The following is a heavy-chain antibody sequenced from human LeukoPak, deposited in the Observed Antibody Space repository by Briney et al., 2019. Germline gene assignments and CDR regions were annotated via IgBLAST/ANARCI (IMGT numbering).Heavy chain of an antibody. Sequence: SETLSLTCAVYGGSFSGYYWSWIRQPPGKGLEWIGEINHSGSTNYNPSLKSRVTISVDTSKNQFSLKLSSVTAADTAVYYCARVGHRGVGIVTPYYYGMDVWGQGTTVTVSS. CDR3: ARVGHRGVGIVTPYYYGMDV. CDR2: INHSGST. CDR1: GGSFSGYY. J-gene: IGHJ6*02. D-gene: IGHD3-10*01. V-gene: IGHV4-34*01.